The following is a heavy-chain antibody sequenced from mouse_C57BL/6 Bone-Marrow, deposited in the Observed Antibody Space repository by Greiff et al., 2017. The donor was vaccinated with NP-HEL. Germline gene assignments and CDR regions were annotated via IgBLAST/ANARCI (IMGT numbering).Heavy chain of an antibody. CDR1: GYAFTNYL. D-gene: IGHD2-2*01. J-gene: IGHJ2*01. CDR3: AREEVTTEYYFDY. V-gene: IGHV1-54*01. Sequence: QVQLKESGAELVRPGTSVKVSCKASGYAFTNYLIEWVKQRPGQGLEWIGVINPGSGGTNYNEKFKGKATLTADKSSSTAYMQLSSLTSEDSAVYFCAREEVTTEYYFDYWGQGTTLTVSS. CDR2: INPGSGGT.